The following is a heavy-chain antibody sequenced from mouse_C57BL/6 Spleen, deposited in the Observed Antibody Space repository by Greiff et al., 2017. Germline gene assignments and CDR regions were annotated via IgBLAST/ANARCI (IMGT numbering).Heavy chain of an antibody. D-gene: IGHD5-2*01. J-gene: IGHJ2*01. Sequence: QVQLQQPGAELVMPGASVKLSCKASGYTFTSYWMHWVKQRPGQGLEWIGEIDPTDSYTNYNQKFKGKSTLTVDKSSSTAYMQLSRLTSEDSAVYYCESRGPNNYASYYFDYWGQGTTLTVSS. CDR3: ESRGPNNYASYYFDY. CDR1: GYTFTSYW. CDR2: IDPTDSYT. V-gene: IGHV1-69*01.